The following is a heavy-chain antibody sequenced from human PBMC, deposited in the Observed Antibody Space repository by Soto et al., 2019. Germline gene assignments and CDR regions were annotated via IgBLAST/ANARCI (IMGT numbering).Heavy chain of an antibody. V-gene: IGHV1-18*04. Sequence: ASVKVSCKASGYTFTSYGISWVRQAPGQGLEWMGWISAYNGNTNYAQKLQGRVTMTTDTSTSTAYMELRSLRSDDTAVYYCARDAPRWDYYDSSGYYSPCDYWGQETLVPV. CDR2: ISAYNGNT. J-gene: IGHJ4*02. CDR1: GYTFTSYG. D-gene: IGHD3-22*01. CDR3: ARDAPRWDYYDSSGYYSPCDY.